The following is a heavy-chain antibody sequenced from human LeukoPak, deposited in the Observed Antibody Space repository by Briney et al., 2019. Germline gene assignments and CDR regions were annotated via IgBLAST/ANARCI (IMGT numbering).Heavy chain of an antibody. CDR3: ARSDKRWLQSSPLDY. J-gene: IGHJ4*02. CDR1: GGTFSSYA. D-gene: IGHD5-24*01. Sequence: GSSVKVSCKASGGTFSSYAISWVQQAPGQGLEWMGGIIPIFGTANYAQKFQGRVTITTDESTSTAYMELSSLRSEDTAVYYCARSDKRWLQSSPLDYWGQGTLVTVSS. V-gene: IGHV1-69*05. CDR2: IIPIFGTA.